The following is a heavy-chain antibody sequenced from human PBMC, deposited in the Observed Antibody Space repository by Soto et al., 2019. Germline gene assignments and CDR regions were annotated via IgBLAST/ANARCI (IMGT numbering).Heavy chain of an antibody. J-gene: IGHJ6*02. CDR3: ARDYPTGTDLHSTVWFNYYYCMDV. CDR2: IWYDGSNK. D-gene: IGHD1-1*01. CDR1: GFTFSSYG. Sequence: QVQLVESGGGVVQPGRSLRLSCAASGFTFSSYGMHWVRQAPGKGLEWVAVIWYDGSNKYYADSVKCRFTISRDNSKNTLYLQMNSLRAEDTAVYYCARDYPTGTDLHSTVWFNYYYCMDVCGQGTTVTVSS. V-gene: IGHV3-33*01.